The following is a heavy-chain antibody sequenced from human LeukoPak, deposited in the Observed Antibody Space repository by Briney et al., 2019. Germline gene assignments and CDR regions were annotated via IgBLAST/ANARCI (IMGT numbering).Heavy chain of an antibody. CDR2: IFHSGST. J-gene: IGHJ4*02. CDR1: GYSISSGYY. V-gene: IGHV4-38-2*02. Sequence: SETLSLTCTVSGYSISSGYYWGWIRQPPGKGLEWIGNIFHSGSTYYNPSLISRVTISVDTSKNQFSLKLNSVTAADTAVYYCAREEGWNHGHFDYWGQGTLVTVSS. D-gene: IGHD1-14*01. CDR3: AREEGWNHGHFDY.